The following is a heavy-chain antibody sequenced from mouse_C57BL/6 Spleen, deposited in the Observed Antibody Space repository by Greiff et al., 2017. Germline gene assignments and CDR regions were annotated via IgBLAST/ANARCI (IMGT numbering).Heavy chain of an antibody. D-gene: IGHD1-1*01. CDR2: IYPGDGDT. V-gene: IGHV1-82*01. J-gene: IGHJ1*03. CDR1: GYAFSSSW. Sequence: QVQLQQSGPELVKPGASVKISCTASGYAFSSSWMNWVKQRPGTGLEWIGRIYPGDGDTNYNGKFKGKATLTADKSSSTAYMQLSRLTSEDSAVYFFARDYGSSHWYFDVWGTGTTVTVAS. CDR3: ARDYGSSHWYFDV.